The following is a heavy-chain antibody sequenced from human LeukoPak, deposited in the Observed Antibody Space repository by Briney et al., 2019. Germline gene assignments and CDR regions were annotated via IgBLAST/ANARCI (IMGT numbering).Heavy chain of an antibody. D-gene: IGHD3-10*01. CDR1: GFTFSSYA. Sequence: GGSLRLSCAASGFTFSSYAMSWVRQAPGKGMECVTSVSGSSGSTYYADSVEGGFTISRDNSKNTLYLQMNSLRAEDTAVYYCAKDAPTYYYGSGSSLPYWGQGTLVTVSS. V-gene: IGHV3-23*01. CDR3: AKDAPTYYYGSGSSLPY. J-gene: IGHJ4*02. CDR2: VSGSSGST.